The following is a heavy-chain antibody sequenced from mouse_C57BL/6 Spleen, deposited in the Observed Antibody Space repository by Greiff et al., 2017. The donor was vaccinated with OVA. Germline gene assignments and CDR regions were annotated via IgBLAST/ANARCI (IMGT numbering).Heavy chain of an antibody. Sequence: EVKLQESGPELVKPGASVKISCKASGYSFTDYNMNWVKQSNGKSLEWIGVINPNYGTTSYNQKFKGKATLTVDQSSSTAYMQLNSLTSEDSAVYYGVRMGWGTTVGVLFDYWGQGTTLTVSS. D-gene: IGHD1-1*01. CDR2: INPNYGTT. J-gene: IGHJ2*01. CDR1: GYSFTDYN. V-gene: IGHV1-39*01. CDR3: VRMGWGTTVGVLFDY.